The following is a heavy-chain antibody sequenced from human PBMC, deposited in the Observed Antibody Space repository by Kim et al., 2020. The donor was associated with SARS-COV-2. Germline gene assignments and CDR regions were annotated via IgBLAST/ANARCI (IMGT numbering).Heavy chain of an antibody. V-gene: IGHV1-46*01. J-gene: IGHJ6*02. D-gene: IGHD4-4*01. CDR2: INPSGGST. CDR3: ARENYSIYYYYGMDV. Sequence: ASVKVSCKASGYTFTSYYMHWVRQAPGQGLEWMGIINPSGGSTSYAQKFQGRVTMTRDTSTSTVYMELSSLRSEDTAVYYCARENYSIYYYYGMDVWGQGTTVTVSS. CDR1: GYTFTSYY.